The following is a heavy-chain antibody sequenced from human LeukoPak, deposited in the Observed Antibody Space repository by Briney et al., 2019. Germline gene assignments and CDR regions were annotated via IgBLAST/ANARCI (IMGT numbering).Heavy chain of an antibody. D-gene: IGHD3-9*01. CDR1: GGSISSYY. CDR3: AREVAMYYDILTGYPLSHAFDI. CDR2: IYYSGST. J-gene: IGHJ3*02. V-gene: IGHV4-59*01. Sequence: KPSETLSLTCTVSGGSISSYYWSWIRQPPGKGLEWIGYIYYSGSTNYNPSLKSRVTISVDTSKNQFSLKLSSVTAADTAVYYCAREVAMYYDILTGYPLSHAFDIWGQGTMVTVSS.